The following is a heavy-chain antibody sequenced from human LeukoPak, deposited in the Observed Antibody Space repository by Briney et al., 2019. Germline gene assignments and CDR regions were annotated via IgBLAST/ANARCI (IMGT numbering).Heavy chain of an antibody. CDR3: VINPYNSASGPSDFDI. CDR1: GYTFTSYD. D-gene: IGHD6-19*01. Sequence: ASVKVSCKASGYTFTSYDINWVRQATGQGLEWMGWMNPNSGNTGYAQKFQGRVTMTRNTSISTAYMELSSLRSEDTALYYCVINPYNSASGPSDFDIWGQGTMVTVSS. V-gene: IGHV1-8*01. CDR2: MNPNSGNT. J-gene: IGHJ3*02.